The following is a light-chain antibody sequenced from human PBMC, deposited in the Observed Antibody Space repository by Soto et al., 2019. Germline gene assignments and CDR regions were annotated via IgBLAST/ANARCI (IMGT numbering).Light chain of an antibody. CDR2: ASS. J-gene: IGKJ2*01. CDR3: HQYVASPYT. CDR1: QSVSSSY. Sequence: EIMLTQSPGTLSLSPGERATLSCRASQSVSSSYFAWYQQRPGQAPRLLLSASSSRATGIPDRFSGSGSGTDFTLTITRLEPEDFAVYYCHQYVASPYTFGQGTKLEIK. V-gene: IGKV3-20*01.